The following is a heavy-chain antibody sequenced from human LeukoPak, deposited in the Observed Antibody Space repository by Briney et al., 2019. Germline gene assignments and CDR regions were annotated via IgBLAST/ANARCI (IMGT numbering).Heavy chain of an antibody. V-gene: IGHV3-23*01. CDR1: GFTFSNCA. CDR2: TTGSGSST. D-gene: IGHD3-22*01. CDR3: AKSAYDSRGYYFAN. J-gene: IGHJ4*02. Sequence: GGSLRLSCAASGFTFSNCAMSWVRQAPGKGLEWVSTTTGSGSSTYYADAVKGRFTISRDNSRNTLYLQMNSLRAADTAVYYCAKSAYDSRGYYFANWGQGSLVTVSS.